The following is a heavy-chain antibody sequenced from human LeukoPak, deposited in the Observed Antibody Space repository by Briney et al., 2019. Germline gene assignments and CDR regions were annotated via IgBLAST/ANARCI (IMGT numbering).Heavy chain of an antibody. D-gene: IGHD3-22*01. CDR3: VRRKADSSGYCYVDF. CDR2: MYHSGST. V-gene: IGHV4-38-2*02. Sequence: SETLSLTCTVSGDSVSSDYLWGWVRQPPGKGLEWIGSMYHSGSTYYNPSLKSRVTISIDTSKNQFSLRLSSVTAADTAVYYCVRRKADSSGYCYVDFWGQGTLVTVSS. J-gene: IGHJ4*02. CDR1: GDSVSSDYL.